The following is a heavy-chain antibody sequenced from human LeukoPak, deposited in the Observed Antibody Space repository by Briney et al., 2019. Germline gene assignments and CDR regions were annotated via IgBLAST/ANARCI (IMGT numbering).Heavy chain of an antibody. J-gene: IGHJ4*02. CDR2: INSDGINT. CDR3: ARKITYFDY. D-gene: IGHD3-16*01. Sequence: GGSLRLSCAASGFTFSNYWMHWVRQAPGKGLVWVSRINSDGINTSYADSVKGRFTISRDNSKNTLYLQMNSLRAEDTAVYYCARKITYFDYWGQGTLVTVSS. V-gene: IGHV3-74*01. CDR1: GFTFSNYW.